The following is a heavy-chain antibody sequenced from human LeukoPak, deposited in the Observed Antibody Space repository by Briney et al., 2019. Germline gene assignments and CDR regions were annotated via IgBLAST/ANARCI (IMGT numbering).Heavy chain of an antibody. Sequence: PGGSLRLSCAASGFTFSSYGMNWVRQAPGKGLEWVSSISSSSSYIYYADSVKGRFTISRDNAKNSLYLQMNSLRAEDTAVYYCARDDLRLGELSFPSYWGQGTLVTVSS. CDR3: ARDDLRLGELSFPSY. CDR2: ISSSSSYI. CDR1: GFTFSSYG. J-gene: IGHJ4*02. V-gene: IGHV3-21*01. D-gene: IGHD3-16*02.